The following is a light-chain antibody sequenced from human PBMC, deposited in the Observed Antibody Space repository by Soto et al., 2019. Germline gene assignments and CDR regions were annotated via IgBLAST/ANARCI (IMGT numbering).Light chain of an antibody. CDR2: DVS. J-gene: IGLJ2*01. Sequence: QSVLTRPRSVSGSPGQSVTISCTGTSSDVGGYNYVSWYQQHPGKAPKLMIYDVSKRPSGVPDRFSGSKSGNTASLTISGLQAEDEADYYCCSYAGSYTLVVFGGGTKVTVL. CDR3: CSYAGSYTLVV. CDR1: SSDVGGYNY. V-gene: IGLV2-11*01.